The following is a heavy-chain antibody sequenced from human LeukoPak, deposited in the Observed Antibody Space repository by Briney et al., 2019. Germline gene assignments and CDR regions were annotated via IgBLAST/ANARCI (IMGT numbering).Heavy chain of an antibody. J-gene: IGHJ5*02. D-gene: IGHD6-13*01. Sequence: GESLKISCKGSGYKFTNYWIAWVRQMPGQGLEWLGIIYPRDSDTRYSPSFQGQVTISADKSISTAYLQWSSLKASDTAMYYCARLRRGISAAKWFDPWGQGTLVTVSS. V-gene: IGHV5-51*01. CDR2: IYPRDSDT. CDR3: ARLRRGISAAKWFDP. CDR1: GYKFTNYW.